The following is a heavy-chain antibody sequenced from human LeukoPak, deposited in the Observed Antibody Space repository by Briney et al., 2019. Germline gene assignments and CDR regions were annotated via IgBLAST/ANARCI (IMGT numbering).Heavy chain of an antibody. V-gene: IGHV1-2*02. Sequence: ASVKVSCKASGYSFTGYYMHWVRQAPGQGLEWMGWINPNSGGTNYAQKFQGRVTMTRDTSISTAYMEMSSLRSDDTAVYYCTRGQTVVVESVIETIGYWGQGTLVTVSS. CDR1: GYSFTGYY. CDR2: INPNSGGT. J-gene: IGHJ4*02. D-gene: IGHD2-21*01. CDR3: TRGQTVVVESVIETIGY.